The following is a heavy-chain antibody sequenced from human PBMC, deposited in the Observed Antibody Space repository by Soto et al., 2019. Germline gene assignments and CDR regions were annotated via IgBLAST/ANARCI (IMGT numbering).Heavy chain of an antibody. J-gene: IGHJ4*02. CDR1: GLTFRSCA. CDR3: ARDFSMVVVAPGY. V-gene: IGHV3-33*08. Sequence: GGSLRLSCAASGLTFRSCAMSWVRQAPGKGLEWVGVIWYDGSNKYYADSVKGRFTIARDNSKDTLYLQMNSLRVEDTAVYHCARDFSMVVVAPGYWGQGTLVTVSS. CDR2: IWYDGSNK. D-gene: IGHD3-22*01.